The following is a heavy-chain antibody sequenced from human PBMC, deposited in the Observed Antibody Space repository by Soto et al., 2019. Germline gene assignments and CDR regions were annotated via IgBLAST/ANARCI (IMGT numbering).Heavy chain of an antibody. J-gene: IGHJ6*02. Sequence: PXESLTISGKGSGYSFTSYWISLVRQMRGKGLEWMGRIDPSDSYTNYSPSFQGHVTISADKSISTAYLQWSSLKASDTAMYYCARQGGFGELLFYYYGMDVWGQGTTVTVSS. CDR2: IDPSDSYT. V-gene: IGHV5-10-1*01. CDR1: GYSFTSYW. CDR3: ARQGGFGELLFYYYGMDV. D-gene: IGHD3-10*01.